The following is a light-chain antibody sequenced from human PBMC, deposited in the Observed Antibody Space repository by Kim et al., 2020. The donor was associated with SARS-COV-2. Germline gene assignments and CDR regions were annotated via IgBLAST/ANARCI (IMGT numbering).Light chain of an antibody. CDR1: QSVSSSY. J-gene: IGKJ2*02. V-gene: IGKV3-20*01. CDR2: AAS. CDR3: QQYGSSPMCT. Sequence: EIVLTQSPGTLSLSPGERATLSRRASQSVSSSYLAWYQQKPGQAPRLLIYAASSRATGIPDRFSGSGSGTDFTLTISRLEPDDFAVYYCQQYGSSPMCTFGQGTKLEI.